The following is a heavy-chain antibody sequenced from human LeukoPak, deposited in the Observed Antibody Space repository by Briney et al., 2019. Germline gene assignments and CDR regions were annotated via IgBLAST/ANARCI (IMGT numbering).Heavy chain of an antibody. CDR3: ARYDSSGYYYFDY. J-gene: IGHJ4*02. D-gene: IGHD3-22*01. Sequence: PSETLSLTCTVSGGSISSGDYYWRWIRQPPGKGLEWIGYIYYSGSTYYNPSLKSRVTISVDTSKNQFSLKLSSVTAADTAVYYCARYDSSGYYYFDYWGQGTLVTVSS. V-gene: IGHV4-30-4*08. CDR1: GGSISSGDYY. CDR2: IYYSGST.